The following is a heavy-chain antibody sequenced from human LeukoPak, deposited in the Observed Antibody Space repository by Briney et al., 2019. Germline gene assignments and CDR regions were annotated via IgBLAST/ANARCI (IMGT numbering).Heavy chain of an antibody. V-gene: IGHV3-23*01. Sequence: GSLLLSCAGSGFTFSSYAMSWVRQAPGKGLEWVSAISDTGATTYDADSVKGRFTISRDNSRSTLYLQMNSLRAEDTALYYCAKDTSIGRYCTNGVCSPFDYWGQGTLVTVSS. CDR3: AKDTSIGRYCTNGVCSPFDY. CDR1: GFTFSSYA. J-gene: IGHJ4*02. CDR2: ISDTGATT. D-gene: IGHD2-8*01.